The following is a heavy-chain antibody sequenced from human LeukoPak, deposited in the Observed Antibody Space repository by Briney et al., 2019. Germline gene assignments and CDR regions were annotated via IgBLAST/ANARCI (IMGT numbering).Heavy chain of an antibody. CDR3: ARGPYYYDKFDY. J-gene: IGHJ4*02. Sequence: PSETLSLTCAVYGGSFSGYYWSWVRPPPGKGLEWIGEINHSGSTNYNPSLKSRVTISVDTSKNQFSLKLSSVTAADTAVYYCARGPYYYDKFDYWGQGTLVTVSS. CDR2: INHSGST. CDR1: GGSFSGYY. V-gene: IGHV4-34*01. D-gene: IGHD3-22*01.